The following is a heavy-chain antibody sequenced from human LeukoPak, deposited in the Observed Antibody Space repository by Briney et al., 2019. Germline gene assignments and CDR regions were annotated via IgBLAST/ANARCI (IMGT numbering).Heavy chain of an antibody. V-gene: IGHV4-59*08. D-gene: IGHD4-11*01. CDR2: IYYNGST. Sequence: PSETLALPCAVSAGSISTSCWSWVRQAPGKGMEWIGYIYYNGSTNYNPSLMSRVTISVDTSKNQFSLKLNSVTAADTAVYYCARQGPLTTAVTTRTNPFDYWGQGTLVTVSS. CDR3: ARQGPLTTAVTTRTNPFDY. J-gene: IGHJ4*02. CDR1: AGSISTSC.